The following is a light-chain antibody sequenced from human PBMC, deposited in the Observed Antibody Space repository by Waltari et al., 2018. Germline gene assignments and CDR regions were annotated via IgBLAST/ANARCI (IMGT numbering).Light chain of an antibody. CDR2: DAS. CDR1: QYISSY. J-gene: IGKJ2*01. Sequence: DIQMTQSPSSLSASVGDRVTITCRASQYISSYLNWYRQKPGKAPNLLTYDASSLQSGVPSRFSGSGSGQHFTLTISGLQPEDCATYYCQQSYSRPYTFGQGTQLEIK. CDR3: QQSYSRPYT. V-gene: IGKV1-39*01.